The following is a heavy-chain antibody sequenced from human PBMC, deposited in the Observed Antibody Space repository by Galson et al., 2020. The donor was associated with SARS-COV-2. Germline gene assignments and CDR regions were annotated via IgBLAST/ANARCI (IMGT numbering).Heavy chain of an antibody. J-gene: IGHJ6*02. CDR2: IVVGSGNT. CDR3: AAAAPQYDFWSGYLGYYFYYGMDV. D-gene: IGHD3-3*01. Sequence: SVKVSCKASGFTFTSSAVQWVRQARGQRLEWIGWIVVGSGNTNYAQKFQERVTITRDMSTSTAYMELSSLRSEDTAVYYSAAAAPQYDFWSGYLGYYFYYGMDVWGQGTTVTVSS. CDR1: GFTFTSSA. V-gene: IGHV1-58*01.